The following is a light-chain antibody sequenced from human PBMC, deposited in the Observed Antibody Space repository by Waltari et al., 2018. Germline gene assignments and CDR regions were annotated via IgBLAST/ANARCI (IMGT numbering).Light chain of an antibody. CDR2: DAS. CDR3: QEPGRT. Sequence: EIVLTQSPATLSLSPGDRATLSCRASQSVSSFLAWYQQKPGQAPRLLIYDASTRATGVPGRFSGSGSGTDFTLTITSLQPEDFAVYYCQEPGRTFGPGTKVDIK. J-gene: IGKJ3*01. CDR1: QSVSSF. V-gene: IGKV3-11*01.